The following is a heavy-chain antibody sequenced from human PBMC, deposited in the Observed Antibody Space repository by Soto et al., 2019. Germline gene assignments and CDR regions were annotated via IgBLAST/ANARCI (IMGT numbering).Heavy chain of an antibody. CDR2: ISSSSSYI. CDR1: GFTFSSYS. CDR3: ARDGDYVWGSYRWSDAFDI. Sequence: EVQLVESGGGLVKPGGSLRLSCAASGFTFSSYSMNWVRQAPGKGLEWVSSISSSSSYIYYADSVKGRFTISRDNAKNSLYLQMNSLRAEDTAVYYCARDGDYVWGSYRWSDAFDILGQGTMVTVSS. V-gene: IGHV3-21*01. J-gene: IGHJ3*02. D-gene: IGHD3-16*02.